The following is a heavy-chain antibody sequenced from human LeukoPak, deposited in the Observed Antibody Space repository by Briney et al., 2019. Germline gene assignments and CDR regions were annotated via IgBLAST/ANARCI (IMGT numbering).Heavy chain of an antibody. V-gene: IGHV3-33*08. CDR1: GFTFSSYG. CDR2: IWYDGSNK. J-gene: IGHJ5*02. Sequence: PGRSLRLSCAASGFTFSSYGMHWVRQAPGKGLEWVAVIWYDGSNKYYADSVKGRFTISRDNSKNTLYLQMNSLRAEDTAVYYCARDRGYSYGPYWFDPWGQGTLVTVSS. CDR3: ARDRGYSYGPYWFDP. D-gene: IGHD5-18*01.